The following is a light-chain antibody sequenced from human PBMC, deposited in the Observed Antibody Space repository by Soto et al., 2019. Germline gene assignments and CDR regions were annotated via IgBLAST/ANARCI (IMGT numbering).Light chain of an antibody. J-gene: IGLJ2*01. Sequence: QSALTQPASVSGSPGQSITISCTGTSSDVGGYNYVYWYQQHPGKAPKLMIYEVSERPSGVSNRFYGSKSGNTASLTICGIQADDAAHYYCSSSTSSTVVFGGGTQLTVL. CDR3: SSSTSSTVV. V-gene: IGLV2-14*01. CDR1: SSDVGGYNY. CDR2: EVS.